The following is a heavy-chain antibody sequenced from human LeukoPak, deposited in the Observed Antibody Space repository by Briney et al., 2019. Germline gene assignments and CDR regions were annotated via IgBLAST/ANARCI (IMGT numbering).Heavy chain of an antibody. CDR3: STTLHYYDSGAKRSEDY. J-gene: IGHJ4*02. D-gene: IGHD3-22*01. CDR2: IKSETDGGTS. V-gene: IGHV3-15*01. CDR1: GFTFSYAY. Sequence: GGSLRLSCAASGFTFSYAYMTWVRQAPGKGLEWVGRIKSETDGGTSDYAASVKGRFAISRDDSKNTLYLQMNSLKTEDTALYYCSTTLHYYDSGAKRSEDYWGQGTLVTVSS.